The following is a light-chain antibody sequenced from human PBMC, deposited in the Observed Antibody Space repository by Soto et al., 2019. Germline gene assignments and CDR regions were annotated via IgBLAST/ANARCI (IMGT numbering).Light chain of an antibody. Sequence: ELVLTQAPGAISLSTVEIATLSCSASQSVSSSYLAWYQQKPGQAPRLLIYGASSRATGIPDRFSGSGSGTDFTLTISSLQPEDFATYYCQKSYSTPRTFGQGNKVDNK. CDR3: QKSYSTPRT. V-gene: IGKV3-20*01. J-gene: IGKJ1*01. CDR1: QSVSSSY. CDR2: GAS.